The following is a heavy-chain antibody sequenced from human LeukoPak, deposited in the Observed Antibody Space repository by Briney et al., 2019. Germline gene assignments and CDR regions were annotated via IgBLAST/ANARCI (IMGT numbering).Heavy chain of an antibody. V-gene: IGHV3-74*01. CDR2: INSDGSST. CDR1: GFTFSSYW. J-gene: IGHJ4*02. CDR3: AKTTTGYSSGRFPGWPVDY. Sequence: GGSLRLSCAASGFTFSSYWMHWVRQAPGKGLVWVSRINSDGSSTNYADSVKGRFTISRDNAKNTVYLQMNSLRAEDTAVYYCAKTTTGYSSGRFPGWPVDYWGQGTLVTVSS. D-gene: IGHD6-19*01.